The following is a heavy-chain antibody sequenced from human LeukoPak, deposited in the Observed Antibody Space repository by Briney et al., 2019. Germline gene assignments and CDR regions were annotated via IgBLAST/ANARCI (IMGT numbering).Heavy chain of an antibody. Sequence: SETLSLTCTVSGGSISSYYWSWIRQPPGKGLEWIGYIYYGGSTNYNPSLKSRVTISVDTSKNQFSLKLTSVTAADTAVYYCARLSLFEADFDYWGQGALVTVSS. V-gene: IGHV4-59*01. J-gene: IGHJ4*02. CDR2: IYYGGST. D-gene: IGHD2-21*01. CDR1: GGSISSYY. CDR3: ARLSLFEADFDY.